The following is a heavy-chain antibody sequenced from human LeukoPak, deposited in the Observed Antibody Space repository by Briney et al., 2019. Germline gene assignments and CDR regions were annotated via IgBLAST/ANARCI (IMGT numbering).Heavy chain of an antibody. CDR2: IYYSWST. J-gene: IGHJ4*02. D-gene: IGHD5-24*01. V-gene: IGHV4-59*01. CDR1: GGSISSYY. CDR3: ARDGDGYKYFDY. Sequence: SETLSLTCTVSGGSISSYYWSWIRQPPGKGLEWIGYIYYSWSTNYNPSLKSRVTISVDTSKNQFSLKLSSVTAADTAVYYCARDGDGYKYFDYWGQGTLVTVSS.